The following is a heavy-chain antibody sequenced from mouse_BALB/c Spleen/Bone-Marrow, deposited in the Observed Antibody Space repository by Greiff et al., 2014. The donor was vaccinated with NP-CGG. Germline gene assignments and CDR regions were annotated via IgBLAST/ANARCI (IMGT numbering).Heavy chain of an antibody. D-gene: IGHD2-2*01. J-gene: IGHJ2*01. CDR1: GYTFTDYN. CDR3: ARRDGYDSYLDY. Sequence: EVMLVESGAELVKPGASVKISCKASGYTFTDYNMDWVKQSHGKSLEWIGDINPNYDSTSYNQKFKGKATLTVDKSSSTAYMELRSLTSEDTAVYYCARRDGYDSYLDYWGQGTTLTVSS. CDR2: INPNYDST. V-gene: IGHV1-18*01.